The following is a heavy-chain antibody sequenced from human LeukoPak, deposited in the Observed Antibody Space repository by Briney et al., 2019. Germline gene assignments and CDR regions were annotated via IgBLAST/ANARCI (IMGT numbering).Heavy chain of an antibody. CDR3: ALASTLQLRENWLDP. J-gene: IGHJ5*02. D-gene: IGHD2-2*01. CDR2: IYPGDSDT. CDR1: GYSFTSYW. V-gene: IGHV5-51*01. Sequence: GESLKISCKGSGYSFTSYWIGWVRQMPGKGLEWMGIIYPGDSDTRYSPSFQGQVTISADKSISTAYLQWSSLKASDTAMYYCALASTLQLRENWLDPWGQGTLVTVSS.